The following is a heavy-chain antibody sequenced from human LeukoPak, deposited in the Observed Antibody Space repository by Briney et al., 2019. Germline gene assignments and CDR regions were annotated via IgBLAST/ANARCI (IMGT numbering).Heavy chain of an antibody. CDR2: IDTAGDT. Sequence: GGSLRLSCAASGFTFSSYDMHWVRQATGKGLEWVSAIDTAGDTYYPGSVKGRFTIARENAKNSLYLQRNSLRAGDTAVYYCARMPFVAAGTVYYYGMDVWGQGTTVTVSS. CDR1: GFTFSSYD. V-gene: IGHV3-13*01. D-gene: IGHD6-13*01. CDR3: ARMPFVAAGTVYYYGMDV. J-gene: IGHJ6*02.